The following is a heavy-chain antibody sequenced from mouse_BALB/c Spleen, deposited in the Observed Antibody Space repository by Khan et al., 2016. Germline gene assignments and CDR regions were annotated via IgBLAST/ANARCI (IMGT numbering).Heavy chain of an antibody. J-gene: IGHJ4*01. CDR1: GFTFSSFG. CDR3: AREGAGNCYAMDY. Sequence: EVELVESGGGLVQPGGSRKLSCAASGFTFSSFGMHWVRQAPEKGLEWVAYISSGSSTTYYADTLKGRFTISRDNSKNTPFLQMTSLRSEDSTMYDCAREGAGNCYAMDYWGQGTSVTVSS. V-gene: IGHV5-17*02. CDR2: ISSGSSTT.